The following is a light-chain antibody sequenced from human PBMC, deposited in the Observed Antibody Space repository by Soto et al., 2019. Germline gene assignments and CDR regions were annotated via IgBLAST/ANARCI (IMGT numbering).Light chain of an antibody. J-gene: IGKJ1*01. Sequence: EIVMTQSPATLSVSPGERATLSCRASQSVSSNLAWYQQKPGQAPRLLIYGASTRATGIPARFSGSGSGTEFNLTISRLQSEEFAGYYCQQYNNWPWTFGQGTKVEIK. CDR1: QSVSSN. CDR2: GAS. V-gene: IGKV3-15*01. CDR3: QQYNNWPWT.